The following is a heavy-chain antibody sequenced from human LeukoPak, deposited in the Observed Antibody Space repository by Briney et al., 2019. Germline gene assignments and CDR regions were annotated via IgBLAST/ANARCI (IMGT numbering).Heavy chain of an antibody. V-gene: IGHV3-30*02. CDR3: AKGYGFYFDY. J-gene: IGHJ4*02. D-gene: IGHD1-1*01. Sequence: GGSLRLSCAASGSTFSSYGMHWVRQAPGKGLEWVSFIQYDGRIKGYADSVKGRFTISRDNSKNTLYVQMNSLRAEDTAVYYCAKGYGFYFDYWGQGTLVTVSS. CDR1: GSTFSSYG. CDR2: IQYDGRIK.